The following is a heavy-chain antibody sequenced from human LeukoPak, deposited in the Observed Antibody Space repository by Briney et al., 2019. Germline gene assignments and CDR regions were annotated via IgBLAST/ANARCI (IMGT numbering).Heavy chain of an antibody. J-gene: IGHJ4*02. CDR2: IIPIFGTA. D-gene: IGHD2-21*02. CDR3: AQQGLAYCGGDCYSCDY. CDR1: GGTFSSYA. Sequence: GASVKVSCKASGGTFSSYAISWVRQAPGQELEWMGGIIPIFGTANYAQKFQGRVTITADESTSTAYMELSSLRSEDTAVYYCAQQGLAYCGGDCYSCDYWGQGTLVTVSS. V-gene: IGHV1-69*13.